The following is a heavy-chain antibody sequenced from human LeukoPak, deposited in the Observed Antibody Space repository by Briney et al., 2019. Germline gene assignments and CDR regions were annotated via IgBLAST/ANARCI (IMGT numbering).Heavy chain of an antibody. CDR1: GLTVGNNY. CDR3: ARDKDA. CDR2: IYSDGTT. J-gene: IGHJ5*02. V-gene: IGHV3-66*01. Sequence: GGSLRLSCVVSGLTVGNNYMSWVRQAPGKGLEWVSVIYSDGTTRNADSVKGRFTISRDNSKNTVYLQMDSLRAEDTAVYYCARDKDAWGQGTLVTVSS.